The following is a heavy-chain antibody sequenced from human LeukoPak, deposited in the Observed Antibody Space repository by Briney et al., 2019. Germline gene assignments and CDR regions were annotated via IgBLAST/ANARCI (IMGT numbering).Heavy chain of an antibody. CDR3: ARVRSDCSSTSCPGYNWLDS. D-gene: IGHD2-2*01. CDR2: MNPNSGNT. J-gene: IGHJ5*01. V-gene: IGHV1-8*01. Sequence: ASVKVSCKASGYTFTSYDINWVRQATGQGLEWMGWMNPNSGNTGYAQKFQGRVTMTRNTSMSTAYMELSSLRSEDTAVYYCARVRSDCSSTSCPGYNWLDSWGQGTLVTVSS. CDR1: GYTFTSYD.